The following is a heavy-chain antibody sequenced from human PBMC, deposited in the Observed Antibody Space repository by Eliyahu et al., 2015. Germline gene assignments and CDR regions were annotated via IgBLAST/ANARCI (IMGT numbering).Heavy chain of an antibody. CDR1: GFXFSSYG. V-gene: IGHV3-30*18. J-gene: IGHJ4*02. CDR3: AKSLLWFGELVDY. D-gene: IGHD3-10*01. Sequence: QVQLVESGGGVVQPGXSLRLXCXASGFXFSSYGMHWVRQAPGKGLGWVXVISYDGSNKYYADSVKGRFTISRDNSKNTLYLQMNSLRAEDTAVYYCAKSLLWFGELVDYWGQGTLVTVSS. CDR2: ISYDGSNK.